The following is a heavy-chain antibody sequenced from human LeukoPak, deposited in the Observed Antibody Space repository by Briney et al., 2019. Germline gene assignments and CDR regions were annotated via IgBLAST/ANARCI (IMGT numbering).Heavy chain of an antibody. J-gene: IGHJ3*02. CDR3: AREGRHGWRIDAFYI. CDR2: IYYSGST. CDR1: GGSLSDSNYY. Sequence: SETLPLTCSVSGGSLSDSNYYWGWIRQPPGKGLEWIGSIYYSGSTYYSPSLQSRVTISVDGSKNQFSLKLSSVTAADTAVHYCAREGRHGWRIDAFYIWGQGTLVTVSS. V-gene: IGHV4-39*02. D-gene: IGHD6-19*01.